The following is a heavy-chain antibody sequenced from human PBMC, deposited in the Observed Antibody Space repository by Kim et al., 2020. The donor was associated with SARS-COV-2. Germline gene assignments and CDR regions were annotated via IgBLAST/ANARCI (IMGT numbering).Heavy chain of an antibody. D-gene: IGHD1-26*01. CDR1: GFTFSSYS. CDR3: ATLYSSELRRQIGFDY. V-gene: IGHV3-48*02. CDR2: ISSSSSNI. Sequence: GGSLRLSCAASGFTFSSYSMNWVRQAPGKGLEWVSYISSSSSNIYYADSVKGRFTISRDNAKNSLYLQMNSLRDEDTAVYYCATLYSSELRRQIGFDYWGQGTLVTVSS. J-gene: IGHJ4*02.